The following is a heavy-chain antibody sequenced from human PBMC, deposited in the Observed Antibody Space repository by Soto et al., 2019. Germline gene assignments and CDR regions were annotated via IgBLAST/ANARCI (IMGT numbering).Heavy chain of an antibody. Sequence: EVQLVQSGAEVKKPGESLKISCQGSGYSFTSYWIAWVRQMPGKGLEWMGIIYAGDSDTRYSPSFQGQVTISADKSSSTAYLQWSSLRASDTGIYYWARLSYSPHNYYNGLDAWGQGTTVTVSS. D-gene: IGHD3-10*01. CDR3: ARLSYSPHNYYNGLDA. CDR1: GYSFTSYW. V-gene: IGHV5-51*01. J-gene: IGHJ6*02. CDR2: IYAGDSDT.